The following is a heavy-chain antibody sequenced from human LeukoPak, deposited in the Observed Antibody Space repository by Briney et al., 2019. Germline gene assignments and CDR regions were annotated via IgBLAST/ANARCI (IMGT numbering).Heavy chain of an antibody. D-gene: IGHD3-10*01. CDR1: GFTFSSYW. J-gene: IGHJ6*03. Sequence: GGSLRLSCAASGFTFSSYWMHWVRHAPGKGLVWVSRINSDGSSTSYADSVKGRFTISRDSSKNMLYLQMNRLRAEDTAVYYCAKSPYFYNSGRYVDVWGKGTTVTVSS. V-gene: IGHV3-74*01. CDR2: INSDGSST. CDR3: AKSPYFYNSGRYVDV.